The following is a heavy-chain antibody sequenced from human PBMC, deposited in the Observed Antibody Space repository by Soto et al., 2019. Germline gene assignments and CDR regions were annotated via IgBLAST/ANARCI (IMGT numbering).Heavy chain of an antibody. CDR3: AIDSAQLRANWFDP. CDR2: ISSSSSTI. V-gene: IGHV3-48*02. Sequence: VGSLRLFFAASGLTFSSYSMNWVRQAPGKGLEWVSYISSSSSTIYYADSVKGRFTISRDNAKDSLYLQMNSLRDEDTAVYYGAIDSAQLRANWFDPWGQATLVTV. D-gene: IGHD1-7*01. CDR1: GLTFSSYS. J-gene: IGHJ5*02.